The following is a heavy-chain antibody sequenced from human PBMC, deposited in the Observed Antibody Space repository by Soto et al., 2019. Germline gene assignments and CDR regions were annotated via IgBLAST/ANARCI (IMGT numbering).Heavy chain of an antibody. CDR2: IWYDGSNK. J-gene: IGHJ3*02. V-gene: IGHV3-33*01. CDR1: GFTFSSYG. CDR3: ARDLLTTVTTYAFDI. D-gene: IGHD4-17*01. Sequence: QVQLVESGGGVVQPGRSLRLSCAASGFTFSSYGMLWVRQAPGKGLEWVAVIWYDGSNKYYADSVKGRFTISRDNSKNTLYLQMNSLRAEDTAVYYCARDLLTTVTTYAFDIWGQGTMVTVSS.